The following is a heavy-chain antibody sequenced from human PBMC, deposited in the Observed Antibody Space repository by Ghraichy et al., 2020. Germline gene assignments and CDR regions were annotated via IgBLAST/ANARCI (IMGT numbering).Heavy chain of an antibody. D-gene: IGHD3-10*01. CDR1: GFTFSRSD. Sequence: GGSLRLSCVGSGFTFSRSDMHWVCQAPGKGLEWTAVISHDGSSKYYAGSVRGRFTISRDNSKNTLSLQMNSLRPEDTAVYYCARDYYGSGRGGFDYWGQGTVVTVSS. CDR3: ARDYYGSGRGGFDY. J-gene: IGHJ4*02. V-gene: IGHV3-30*04. CDR2: ISHDGSSK.